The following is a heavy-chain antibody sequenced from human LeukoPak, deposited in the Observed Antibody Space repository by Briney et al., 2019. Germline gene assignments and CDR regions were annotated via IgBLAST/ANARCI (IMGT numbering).Heavy chain of an antibody. Sequence: PSETLSLTCAVSGGPISSTEWWSWVRQPPGKGLEWIGEMYHSGSTNYNPSLKSRVTISVDKSKNQFSLKLSSVTAADTAVYYCARTHGITINRGLIRDHRRMDVWGQGTTVTVSS. CDR2: MYHSGST. V-gene: IGHV4-4*02. CDR3: ARTHGITINRGLIRDHRRMDV. CDR1: GGPISSTEW. J-gene: IGHJ6*02. D-gene: IGHD3-10*01.